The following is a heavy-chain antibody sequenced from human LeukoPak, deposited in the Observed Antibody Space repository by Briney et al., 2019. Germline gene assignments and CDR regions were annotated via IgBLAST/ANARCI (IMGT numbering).Heavy chain of an antibody. V-gene: IGHV4-59*01. D-gene: IGHD3-16*01. CDR1: GGSISSYY. Sequence: PSETLSLTCTVSGGSISSYYWSWIRQPPGKGLEWIGYIYYSGSTNYNPSLKSRVTISVDTSRNQVSLILSSVTAADTAVYYCARHRFGHLFDYWGQGTLVFVSS. CDR2: IYYSGST. CDR3: ARHRFGHLFDY. J-gene: IGHJ4*02.